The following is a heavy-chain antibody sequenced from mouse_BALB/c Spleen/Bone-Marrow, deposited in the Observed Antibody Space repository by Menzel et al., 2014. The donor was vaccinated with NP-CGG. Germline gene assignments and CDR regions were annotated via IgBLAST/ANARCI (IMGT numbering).Heavy chain of an antibody. CDR3: ARNNRYDEGFAY. CDR1: GFDFSRYW. J-gene: IGHJ3*01. V-gene: IGHV4-1*02. Sequence: EVKLMESGGGLVQPGGSLKLSCAASGFDFSRYWMNWVRQAPGKGLEWIGEINPDSSTINYTPSLKDKFIISRDNAKNTLYLQMSKVRSEDTALYYCARNNRYDEGFAYWGQGTLVTVSA. D-gene: IGHD2-12*01. CDR2: INPDSSTI.